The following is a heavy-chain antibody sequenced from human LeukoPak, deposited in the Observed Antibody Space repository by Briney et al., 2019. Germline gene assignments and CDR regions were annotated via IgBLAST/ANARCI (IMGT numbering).Heavy chain of an antibody. CDR3: AVSSWYNWFGP. CDR2: IYYSGST. CDR1: CGSISSYY. D-gene: IGHD6-13*01. J-gene: IGHJ5*02. Sequence: SETLSLTCTVSCGSISSYYWSWIRQPPGKGLEWIGYIYYSGSTNYIPSLKSRVTISVDPSKIQFSLKLSSVSAADTAVYYCAVSSWYNWFGPGGQGTVVTV. V-gene: IGHV4-59*01.